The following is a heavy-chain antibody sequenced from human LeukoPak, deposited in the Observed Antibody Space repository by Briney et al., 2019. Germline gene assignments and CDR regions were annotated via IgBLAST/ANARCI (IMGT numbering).Heavy chain of an antibody. D-gene: IGHD3-10*01. CDR2: INSDGRIT. J-gene: IGHJ4*02. Sequence: GGSLRLSCAASGFTFSDYWMHWVRQAPGKGLVGVSRINSDGRITSYADSVKGRFTISRDNAKNTLYLQMNSLRAEDTAVYYCARAKPKNMVRGLIMRRESRYYFDYWGQGTLVTVSS. CDR1: GFTFSDYW. V-gene: IGHV3-74*01. CDR3: ARAKPKNMVRGLIMRRESRYYFDY.